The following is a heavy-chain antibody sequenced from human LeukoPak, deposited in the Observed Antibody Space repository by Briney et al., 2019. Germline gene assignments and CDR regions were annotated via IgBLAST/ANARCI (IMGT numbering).Heavy chain of an antibody. Sequence: QSGGSLRLSCAASGFTFSSYAMSWVRQAPGKGLEWVSGISGSGVSTNYADSVKGRFVISRDNSNNVLYLKMDSLAAGDTAVYYCAKVRGSLAAAAGIDYWGQGTLVTVSS. J-gene: IGHJ4*02. CDR3: AKVRGSLAAAAGIDY. V-gene: IGHV3-23*01. CDR1: GFTFSSYA. D-gene: IGHD6-13*01. CDR2: ISGSGVST.